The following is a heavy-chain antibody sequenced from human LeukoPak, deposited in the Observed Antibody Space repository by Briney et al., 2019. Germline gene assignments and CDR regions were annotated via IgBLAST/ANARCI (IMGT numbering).Heavy chain of an antibody. D-gene: IGHD1-26*01. Sequence: GGSLRLSCAASGFTFDDYAMHWVRQAPGKGLEWVSGISWNSGSIGYTDSVKGRFTISRDNAKNSLYLQMNSLRAEDTALYYCAKDRAVGELRYAFDIWGQGTMVTVSS. V-gene: IGHV3-9*01. CDR2: ISWNSGSI. CDR1: GFTFDDYA. CDR3: AKDRAVGELRYAFDI. J-gene: IGHJ3*02.